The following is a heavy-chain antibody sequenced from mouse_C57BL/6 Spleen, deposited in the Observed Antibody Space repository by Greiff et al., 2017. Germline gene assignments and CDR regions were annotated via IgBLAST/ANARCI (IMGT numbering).Heavy chain of an antibody. Sequence: EVQVVESGPGLVKPSQSLSLTCSVTGYSITSGYYWNWIRQFPGNKLEWMGYISYDGSNNYNPSLKNRISITRDTSKNQFFLKLNSVTTEDTATYYCARITTVVVSDYWGQGTTLTVSS. CDR2: ISYDGSN. J-gene: IGHJ2*01. V-gene: IGHV3-6*01. CDR3: ARITTVVVSDY. CDR1: GYSITSGYY. D-gene: IGHD1-1*01.